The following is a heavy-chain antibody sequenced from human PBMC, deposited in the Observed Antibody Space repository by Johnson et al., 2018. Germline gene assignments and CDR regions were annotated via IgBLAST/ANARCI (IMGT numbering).Heavy chain of an antibody. D-gene: IGHD2-21*02. CDR1: GFSFSSYV. J-gene: IGHJ3*01. CDR2: IWSDGGNI. CDR3: ASELGAGPTALCFDF. Sequence: QVQLVQSGGGVVQPGRSLRLSCAASGFSFSSYVMHWVRQAPGEGLEWVANIWSDGGNINYGDAVKGRFTISRDNSKNTLYLEVNSLRVEDTAVYYCASELGAGPTALCFDFWGRGTMVTVSS. V-gene: IGHV3-33*01.